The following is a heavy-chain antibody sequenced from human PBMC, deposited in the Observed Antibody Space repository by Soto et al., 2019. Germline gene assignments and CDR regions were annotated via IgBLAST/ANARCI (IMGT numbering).Heavy chain of an antibody. CDR3: AKDHRQYSSPRAYGMDV. Sequence: EVQLLESGGGLVQPGGSLRLSCAASGFTFSSYAMSWVRQAPGKGLEWVSAISGSGGSTYYADSVKGRFTISRDNSKNTLYLQMNSLRAEDTAVYYCAKDHRQYSSPRAYGMDVWGQGTTVTVSS. J-gene: IGHJ6*02. CDR2: ISGSGGST. D-gene: IGHD6-6*01. CDR1: GFTFSSYA. V-gene: IGHV3-23*01.